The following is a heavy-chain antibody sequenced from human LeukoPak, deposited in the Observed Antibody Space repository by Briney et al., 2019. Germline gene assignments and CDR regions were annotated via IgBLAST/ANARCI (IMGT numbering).Heavy chain of an antibody. V-gene: IGHV3-74*01. D-gene: IGHD3-3*01. Sequence: GGSLRLSCAASGFTFSSYWMHWVRQAPGKGLVWVSRINSDGSSTSYADSVKGRFTISRDNAKNSLYLQMNSLRAEDTAVYYCARDRYYDFWSGYYTGEAFDIWGQGTMVTVSS. J-gene: IGHJ3*02. CDR1: GFTFSSYW. CDR3: ARDRYYDFWSGYYTGEAFDI. CDR2: INSDGSST.